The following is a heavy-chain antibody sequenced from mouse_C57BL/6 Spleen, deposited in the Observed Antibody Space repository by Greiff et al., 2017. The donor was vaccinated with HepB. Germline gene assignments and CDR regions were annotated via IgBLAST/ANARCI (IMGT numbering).Heavy chain of an antibody. Sequence: DVKLVESGGGLVQPKGSLKLSCAASGFSFNTYAMNWVRQAPGKGLEWVARIRSKSNNYATYYADSVKDRFTISRDDSESMLYLQMNNLKTEDTAMYYCVRGSGYYFDYWGQGTTLTVSS. CDR3: VRGSGYYFDY. CDR2: IRSKSNNYAT. CDR1: GFSFNTYA. V-gene: IGHV10-1*01. J-gene: IGHJ2*01. D-gene: IGHD3-2*02.